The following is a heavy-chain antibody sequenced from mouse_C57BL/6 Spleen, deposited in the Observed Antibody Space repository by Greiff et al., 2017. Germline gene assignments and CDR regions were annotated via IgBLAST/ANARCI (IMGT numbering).Heavy chain of an antibody. J-gene: IGHJ3*01. CDR1: GFNIKDYY. CDR2: IDTEAGET. Sequence: EVQLQQSGAELVKPGASVKLSCTASGFNIKDYYMHWVKQRTEQGLEWIGRIDTEAGETKSAPQFQGKATITADTSSNTAFLQLSSLASEDTAVYYCARKGVMGNYEAWFAYWGQGTLVTVSA. CDR3: ARKGVMGNYEAWFAY. V-gene: IGHV14-2*01. D-gene: IGHD2-1*01.